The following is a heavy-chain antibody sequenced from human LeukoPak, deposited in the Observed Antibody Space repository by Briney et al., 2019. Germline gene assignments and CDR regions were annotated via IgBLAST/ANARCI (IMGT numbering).Heavy chain of an antibody. V-gene: IGHV4-59*01. CDR3: ARYCSDGSCHSFDY. CDR2: IYYSGST. Sequence: SETLSLTCSVSGGSINNYYRSWIRQPPGKGLEWIGYIYYSGSTNYNPSLKSRVTISVDTSKNQFSLKPSSVTAADTAVYYCARYCSDGSCHSFDYWGQGTLVTVSS. D-gene: IGHD2-15*01. CDR1: GGSINNYY. J-gene: IGHJ4*02.